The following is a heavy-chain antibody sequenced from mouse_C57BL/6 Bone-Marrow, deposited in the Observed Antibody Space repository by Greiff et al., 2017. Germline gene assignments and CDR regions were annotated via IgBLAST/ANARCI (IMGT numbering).Heavy chain of an antibody. CDR1: GFTFSSYG. J-gene: IGHJ1*03. CDR3: ARRSYFDV. V-gene: IGHV5-6*01. Sequence: EVQLVESGGDLVKPGGSLKLSCAASGFTFSSYGMSWVRQTPDKRLEWVATISSGGSYTYYPDSVKGRFTISRDNAKNTLYLQMSSLKSEDTAMYYCARRSYFDVWGTVTTVTVSS. CDR2: ISSGGSYT.